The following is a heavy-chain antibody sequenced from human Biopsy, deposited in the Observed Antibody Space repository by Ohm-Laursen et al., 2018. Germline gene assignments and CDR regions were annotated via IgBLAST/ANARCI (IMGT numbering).Heavy chain of an antibody. V-gene: IGHV1-2*02. J-gene: IGHJ5*02. Sequence: ASVKVSCKASAYSFGDHRIHWVRQAPGQGLEWMGWINAKIGDTNYAQKFQGRVTMTRDTSISTAYVDLSSLRSDDTAVYYCTRGGYYYDSLAYYYWFDPWGQGTLVTVSS. CDR3: TRGGYYYDSLAYYYWFDP. CDR2: INAKIGDT. CDR1: AYSFGDHR. D-gene: IGHD3-22*01.